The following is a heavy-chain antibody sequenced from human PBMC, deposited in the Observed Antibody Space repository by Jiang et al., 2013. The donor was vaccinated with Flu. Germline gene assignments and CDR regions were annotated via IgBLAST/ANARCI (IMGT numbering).Heavy chain of an antibody. CDR3: ARDFYCPGGGCWDCFDP. CDR1: GYTFTSYG. CDR2: ISTWNGDT. D-gene: IGHD2-8*02. V-gene: IGHV1-18*01. Sequence: SGAEVKEPGASVKVSCKTSGYTFTSYGISWVRQAPGQGLEWMGWISTWNGDTNYAKKIQGRVTMTTDTSTSTAYMELRSLRSDDTAVYYCARDFYCPGGGCWDCFDPWAREPWSPSPQ. J-gene: IGHJ5*02.